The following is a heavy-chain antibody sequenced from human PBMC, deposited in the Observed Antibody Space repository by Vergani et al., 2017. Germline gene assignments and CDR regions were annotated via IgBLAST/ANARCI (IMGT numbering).Heavy chain of an antibody. Sequence: QVQLVQSGAEVKKPGASVKVSCKASGYTFTGYYMHWVRQAPGQGLEWMGWINPNSGGPNYAQKFQGRVTMTRDTSISTADMELSRLRSADTAVYYCAREGRGSSDYWGQGTLVTVSS. CDR2: INPNSGGP. D-gene: IGHD1-26*01. CDR1: GYTFTGYY. J-gene: IGHJ4*02. V-gene: IGHV1-2*02. CDR3: AREGRGSSDY.